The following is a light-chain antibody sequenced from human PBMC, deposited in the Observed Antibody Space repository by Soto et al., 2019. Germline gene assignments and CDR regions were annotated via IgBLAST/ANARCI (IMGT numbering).Light chain of an antibody. V-gene: IGKV2D-29*02. Sequence: DVVMTQTPLSLSVAPGQPASISCKSSQSLRHITGETFLFWYLQKPGQSPQLLIYEVSTRVSGVPDRFSGSGSGTDFTLEISRVETDDVGIYYCMQSTQLPPTFGQGTRLEI. CDR3: MQSTQLPPT. J-gene: IGKJ5*01. CDR2: EVS. CDR1: QSLRHITGETF.